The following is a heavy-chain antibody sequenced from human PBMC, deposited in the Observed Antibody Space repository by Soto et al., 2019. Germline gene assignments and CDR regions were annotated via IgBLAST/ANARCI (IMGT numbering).Heavy chain of an antibody. CDR1: GGSFSGYY. J-gene: IGHJ4*02. CDR2: ITPSGTT. CDR3: VRDLLGDRDS. V-gene: IGHV4-34*02. D-gene: IGHD3-10*01. Sequence: VQLQQWGAGLLKPSETLSLICAVYGGSFSGYYWSWIRQPPGNGLEWIGEITPSGTTNYNPSLKSPITISLATSKNQFPLQLRSVTAADTAVYYCVRDLLGDRDSWGQGTLVTVSS.